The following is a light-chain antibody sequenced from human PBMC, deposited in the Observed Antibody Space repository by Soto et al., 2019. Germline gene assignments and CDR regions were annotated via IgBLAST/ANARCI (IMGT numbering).Light chain of an antibody. V-gene: IGKV3-15*01. CDR3: QQYNNWPPST. J-gene: IGKJ2*01. Sequence: EIVMTQSPATLSVSPGERATLSCRASQSVSSNLAWYQQKPGQAPRLLIYGASTRATGITARFSGSGSGTEFTLTISSLQSEDFAVYYCQQYNNWPPSTFVQGTKLEIK. CDR2: GAS. CDR1: QSVSSN.